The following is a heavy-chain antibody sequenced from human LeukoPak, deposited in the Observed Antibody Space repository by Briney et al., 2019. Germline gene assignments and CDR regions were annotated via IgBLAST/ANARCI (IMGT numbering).Heavy chain of an antibody. CDR3: ARDFSMGDIAVAGNFDY. CDR2: ISYDGSNK. CDR1: GFTFSSYA. D-gene: IGHD6-19*01. Sequence: GGSLRLSCAASGFTFSSYAMHWVRQAPGKGLEWVAVISYDGSNKYYADSVKGRFTISGDNSKNTLYLQMNSLRAEDTAVYYCARDFSMGDIAVAGNFDYWGQGTLVTVSS. J-gene: IGHJ4*02. V-gene: IGHV3-30-3*01.